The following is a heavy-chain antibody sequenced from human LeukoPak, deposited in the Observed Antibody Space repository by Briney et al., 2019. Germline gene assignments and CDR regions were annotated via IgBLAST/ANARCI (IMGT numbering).Heavy chain of an antibody. CDR3: ATSSPRNYFDH. J-gene: IGHJ4*02. Sequence: GGSLRLSCVASGFIFSTYGLHWVRQSPGRGLEWVAVIWYDGSQRYYADSVKGRFTISRDDSQNTIYLQMDSLRAEDTAVYYCATSSPRNYFDHWGQGTLVTVSS. V-gene: IGHV3-33*01. CDR1: GFIFSTYG. CDR2: IWYDGSQR. D-gene: IGHD1-14*01.